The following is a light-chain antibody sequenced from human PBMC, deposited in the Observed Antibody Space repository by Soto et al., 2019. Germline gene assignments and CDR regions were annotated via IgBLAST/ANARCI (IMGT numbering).Light chain of an antibody. CDR1: QSVSSTF. J-gene: IGKJ1*01. CDR2: DTS. Sequence: EIVLTQSPGTLSLSPGERATLSCRASQSVSSTFLAWYQQKPGQAPRLLIYDTSSRATGIPDRFSGSGSGTDFTLTISRLEPEDFAVYYCQQSGSSRTFGQGTKVDSK. V-gene: IGKV3-20*01. CDR3: QQSGSSRT.